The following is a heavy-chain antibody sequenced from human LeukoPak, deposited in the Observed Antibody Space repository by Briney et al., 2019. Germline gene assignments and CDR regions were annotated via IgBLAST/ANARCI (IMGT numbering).Heavy chain of an antibody. CDR3: ARASPSMVRGVIDYYYYYYMDV. CDR1: GYTFTNYA. J-gene: IGHJ6*03. V-gene: IGHV7-4-1*02. CDR2: INTNTGNP. D-gene: IGHD3-10*01. Sequence: GASVKVSCKASGYTFTNYAVNWVRQAPGQGLEWIGWINTNTGNPTYAQGFTGRLVFSLDTSVSTAYLQISSLKAEDTAVYYCARASPSMVRGVIDYYYYYYMDVWGKGTTVTVSS.